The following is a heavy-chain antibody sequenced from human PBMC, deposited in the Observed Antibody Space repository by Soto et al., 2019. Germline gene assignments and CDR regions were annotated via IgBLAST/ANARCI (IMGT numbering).Heavy chain of an antibody. D-gene: IGHD1-26*01. CDR1: GYNFNSHS. CDR3: ARDRESGSFDY. V-gene: IGHV7-4-1*01. CDR2: INPNTGNP. J-gene: IGHJ4*02. Sequence: QVQLVQSGSESMQPGASVKVSCKGSGYNFNSHSINWLRQAPGQGLEWMGWINPNTGNPTYAQGFTGRFVFSVDTSVSTVYLQIFSLKADDSTVYYCARDRESGSFDYWGQGTLVTVSS.